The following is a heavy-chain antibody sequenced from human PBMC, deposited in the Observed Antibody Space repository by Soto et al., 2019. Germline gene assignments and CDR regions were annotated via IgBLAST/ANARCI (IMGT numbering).Heavy chain of an antibody. CDR3: AREFKAMVRGAPNWFDP. D-gene: IGHD3-10*01. Sequence: RGSLRLSCAASGFTFSSYSMNWVRQAPGKGLEWVSYISSSSSTIYYADSVKGRFTNSRDNAKNSLYLQMNSLRDEDTAVYYCAREFKAMVRGAPNWFDPWGQRTLVTVSS. V-gene: IGHV3-48*02. CDR2: ISSSSSTI. J-gene: IGHJ5*02. CDR1: GFTFSSYS.